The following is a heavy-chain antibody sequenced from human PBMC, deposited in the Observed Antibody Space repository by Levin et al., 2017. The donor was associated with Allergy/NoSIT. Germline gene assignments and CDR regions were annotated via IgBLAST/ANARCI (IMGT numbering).Heavy chain of an antibody. CDR1: GGSISSGDYY. CDR2: IYYSGST. CDR3: ARASGDYGDQYDY. J-gene: IGHJ4*02. Sequence: PSETLSLTSTVSGGSISSGDYYWSWIRQPPGKGLEWIGYIYYSGSTYYNPSLKSRVTISVDTSKNQFSLKLSSVTAADTAVYDCARASGDYGDQYDYWGQGTLVTVSS. D-gene: IGHD4-17*01. V-gene: IGHV4-30-4*01.